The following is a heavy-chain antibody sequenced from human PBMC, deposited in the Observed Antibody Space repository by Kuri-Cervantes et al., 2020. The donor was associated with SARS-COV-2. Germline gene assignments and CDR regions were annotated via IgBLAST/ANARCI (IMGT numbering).Heavy chain of an antibody. CDR1: GGSISSYY. CDR3: ARHVPDWLLNWFDP. J-gene: IGHJ5*02. CDR2: IYTSGST. D-gene: IGHD3-9*01. V-gene: IGHV4-4*07. Sequence: SETLSLTCTVSGGSISSYYWSWIRQPAGKGLEWIGRIYTSGSTNYNPSLKSRVTMSVDTSKNQFSLKLSSVTAADTAVYYCARHVPDWLLNWFDPWGQGTLVTVSS.